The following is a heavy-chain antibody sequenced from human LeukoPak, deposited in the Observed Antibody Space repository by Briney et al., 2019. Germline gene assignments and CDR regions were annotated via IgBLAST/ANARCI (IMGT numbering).Heavy chain of an antibody. D-gene: IGHD2-2*02. V-gene: IGHV1-18*01. CDR1: GYTFTSYG. J-gene: IGHJ5*02. CDR3: SRTDCSSTSCYNGGNNWFDP. Sequence: GASVKVSCKASGYTFTSYGISWVRQAPGQGLEWMGWISAYNGNTNYAQKLQGRVTMTTDTSTSTAYIELRSLRSDDTAVYYCSRTDCSSTSCYNGGNNWFDPWGQGTLVTVSS. CDR2: ISAYNGNT.